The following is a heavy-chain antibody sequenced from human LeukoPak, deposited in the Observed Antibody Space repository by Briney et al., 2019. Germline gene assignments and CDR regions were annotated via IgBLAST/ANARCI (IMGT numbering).Heavy chain of an antibody. Sequence: PGGSLRLSCAASGFTFISYTMNWVRQAPGKGLEWVSFIISSSSSIYYADSVKGRFTISRDNAKNSLYLQMNSLRADDTAVYYCASVSSAPGYWGQGTLVTVSS. V-gene: IGHV3-21*06. CDR3: ASVSSAPGY. CDR2: IISSSSSI. CDR1: GFTFISYT. J-gene: IGHJ4*02. D-gene: IGHD6-19*01.